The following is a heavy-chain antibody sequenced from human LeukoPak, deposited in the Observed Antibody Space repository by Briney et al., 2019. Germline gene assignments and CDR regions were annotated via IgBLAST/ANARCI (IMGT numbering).Heavy chain of an antibody. V-gene: IGHV3-53*01. D-gene: IGHD6-19*01. Sequence: GGSLRLSCAASGFTVSSNYMNWVRQAPGKGLEWVSVIYSGDTTYYADSVKGRFTISRDNSKNTLYLQMNSLRAEDTAVYYCARDSGWYYSFDIWGQATMVTVSS. CDR3: ARDSGWYYSFDI. CDR1: GFTVSSNY. CDR2: IYSGDTT. J-gene: IGHJ3*02.